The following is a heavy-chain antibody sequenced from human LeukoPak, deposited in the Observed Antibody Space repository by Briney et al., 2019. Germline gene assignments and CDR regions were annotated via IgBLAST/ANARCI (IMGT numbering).Heavy chain of an antibody. V-gene: IGHV3-7*01. D-gene: IGHD2-21*02. Sequence: GGSLRLSCAASGFTFSSYWMSWVRQAPGKGLKWVANIKQDGSEKYYVDSVKGRFTISRDNAKNSLSLQMNSLRAEDTAVYFCAREGVCGGDCYSKSYWGQGTLVTVSS. CDR3: AREGVCGGDCYSKSY. J-gene: IGHJ4*02. CDR1: GFTFSSYW. CDR2: IKQDGSEK.